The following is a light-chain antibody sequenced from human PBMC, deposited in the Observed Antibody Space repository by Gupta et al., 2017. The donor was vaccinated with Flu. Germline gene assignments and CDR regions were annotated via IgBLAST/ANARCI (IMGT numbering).Light chain of an antibody. V-gene: IGKV3-15*01. CDR3: QQYNSWPLS. CDR1: QRISTY. J-gene: IGKJ4*01. Sequence: EIELTQSSATLSVSPGERATLSGRASQRISTYLAWYQQKPGQAPRLRIAGASTRATGIPARCSGGGGGTEFTLTISSLQSEDFAVYYCQQYNSWPLSFGGGTKVEI. CDR2: GAS.